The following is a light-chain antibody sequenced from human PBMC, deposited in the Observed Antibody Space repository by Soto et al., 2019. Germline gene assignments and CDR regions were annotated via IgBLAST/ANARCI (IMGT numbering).Light chain of an antibody. V-gene: IGKV3-15*01. CDR3: QQYNNWPPSIT. CDR1: QNINNN. J-gene: IGKJ5*01. Sequence: EIVMTQSPATLSVSPGGGAALSCTSSQNINNNLAWFQQKPGQAPRLLLHGASTRATGIPARFSGSGSWTEFTLTISSLQSEEFAFYYCQQYNNWPPSITLGQGTRLEIK. CDR2: GAS.